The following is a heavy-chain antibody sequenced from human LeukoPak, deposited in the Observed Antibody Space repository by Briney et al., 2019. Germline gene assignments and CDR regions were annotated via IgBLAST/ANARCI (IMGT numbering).Heavy chain of an antibody. J-gene: IGHJ4*02. CDR3: ARFPDFDWLFFDY. CDR2: ISYDGSNK. CDR1: GFTFSSYA. D-gene: IGHD3-9*01. V-gene: IGHV3-30*04. Sequence: PGRSLRLSCAASGFTFSSYAMHWVRQAPGKGLEGVAVISYDGSNKYYADSVKGRFTISRDNSKNTLYLQMNSLRAEDTAVYYCARFPDFDWLFFDYWGQGTLVTVSS.